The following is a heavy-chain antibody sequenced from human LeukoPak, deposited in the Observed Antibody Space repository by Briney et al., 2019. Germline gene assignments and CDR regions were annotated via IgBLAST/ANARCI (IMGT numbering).Heavy chain of an antibody. Sequence: ASVKVSCKASGYTFTSYYMHWVRQAPGQGLEWMGIINPSGGSASYAQKFQGRVTMTRDTSTSTVYMELSSLRSEDTAVYYCATGIMIPAGFDYWGQGTLVTVSS. CDR2: INPSGGSA. J-gene: IGHJ4*02. V-gene: IGHV1-46*01. CDR1: GYTFTSYY. D-gene: IGHD3-16*01. CDR3: ATGIMIPAGFDY.